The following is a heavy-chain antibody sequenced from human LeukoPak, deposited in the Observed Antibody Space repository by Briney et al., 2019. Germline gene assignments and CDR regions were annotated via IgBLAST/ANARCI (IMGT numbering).Heavy chain of an antibody. CDR1: GITLSNYG. Sequence: GGSLRLSCAVSGITLSNYGMSWVRQAPGKGLEWVSSISSSSSYIYNADSVKGRFTISRDNAKNSLYLQMNSLRAEDTAVYYCARDHRAAVATIELDYWGQGTLVTVSS. CDR3: ARDHRAAVATIELDY. J-gene: IGHJ4*02. CDR2: ISSSSSYI. D-gene: IGHD5-12*01. V-gene: IGHV3-21*01.